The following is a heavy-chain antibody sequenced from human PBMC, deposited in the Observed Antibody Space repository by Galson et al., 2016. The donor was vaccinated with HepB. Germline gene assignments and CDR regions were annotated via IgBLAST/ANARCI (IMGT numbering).Heavy chain of an antibody. Sequence: SLRLSCAASGFTFSSYTMHWVRQAPGKGLEWVSSISSGSSYIYYADSVKGRFTISRDNAKNSLYLQMNSLRAENTAVYYCVRVRADYGGNMPDAFDIRGQGTMVTASS. V-gene: IGHV3-21*01. D-gene: IGHD4-23*01. CDR1: GFTFSSYT. CDR3: VRVRADYGGNMPDAFDI. CDR2: ISSGSSYI. J-gene: IGHJ3*02.